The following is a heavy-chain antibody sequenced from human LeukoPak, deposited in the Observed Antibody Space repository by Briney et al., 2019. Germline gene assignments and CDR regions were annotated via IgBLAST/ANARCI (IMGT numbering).Heavy chain of an antibody. Sequence: ASVKVSCKASGYTFTGYYMHWVRQAPGRGLEWMGWINPNSGATKYAQKFQGRVTMTRDTSISTAYMEVSRLRFDDTAVYYCARGRGGGNIDYWGQGTLVTVSS. CDR1: GYTFTGYY. CDR3: ARGRGGGNIDY. V-gene: IGHV1-2*02. D-gene: IGHD4-23*01. CDR2: INPNSGAT. J-gene: IGHJ4*02.